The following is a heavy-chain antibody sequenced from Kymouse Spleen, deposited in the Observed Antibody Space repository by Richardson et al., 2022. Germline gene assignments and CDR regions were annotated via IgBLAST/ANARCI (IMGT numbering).Heavy chain of an antibody. CDR1: GGSISSGGYY. D-gene: IGHD3-10*01. Sequence: QVQLQESGPGLVKPSQTLSLTCTVSGGSISSGGYYWSWIRQHPGKGLEWIGYIYYSGSTYYNPSLKSRVTISVDTSKNQFSLKLSSVTAADTAVYYCARGGYYYGSGSYYNSPYYYYGMDVWGQGTTVTVSS. J-gene: IGHJ6*02. CDR3: ARGGYYYGSGSYYNSPYYYYGMDV. CDR2: IYYSGST. V-gene: IGHV4-31*03.